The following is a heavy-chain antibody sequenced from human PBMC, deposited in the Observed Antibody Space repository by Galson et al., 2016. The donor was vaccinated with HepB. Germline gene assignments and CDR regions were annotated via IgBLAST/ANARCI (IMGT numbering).Heavy chain of an antibody. J-gene: IGHJ4*02. V-gene: IGHV2-5*01. CDR2: IYWNDDT. CDR3: AHRGEYVYDTNGYPYCFDY. CDR1: GFSLTTSGVG. D-gene: IGHD3-22*01. Sequence: PALVKPTQTLTVTCTFSGFSLTTSGVGVGWIRQPPGKALAWLALIYWNDDTRYSPSLKSRLTIAKDTSRNQVVLTMTNMDPVDTATYYCAHRGEYVYDTNGYPYCFDYWGQGTLVTVSS.